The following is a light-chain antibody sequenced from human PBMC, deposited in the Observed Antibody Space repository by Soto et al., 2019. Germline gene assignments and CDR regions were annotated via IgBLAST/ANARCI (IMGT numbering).Light chain of an antibody. Sequence: QSALTQPASVSGSPGQSITISCTGTSSDVGGYNYVSWYQQHPGKAPKLMIYEVNYRPSGVSNRFSGSKSGNMASLTISGLQAEDEADYYCSSYTSSNTLEVFGSGTKLTVL. CDR1: SSDVGGYNY. CDR2: EVN. V-gene: IGLV2-14*01. J-gene: IGLJ1*01. CDR3: SSYTSSNTLEV.